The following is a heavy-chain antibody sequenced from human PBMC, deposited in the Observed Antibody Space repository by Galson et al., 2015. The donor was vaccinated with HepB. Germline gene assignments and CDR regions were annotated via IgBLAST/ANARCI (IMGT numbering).Heavy chain of an antibody. Sequence: ETLSLTCAVYGGSFSGYYWSWIRQPPGKGLEWIGEINHSGSTNYNPSLKSRVTISVDTSKNQFSLKLSSVTAADTAVYYCARASRGYYSIPIDYWGQGTLVTVSS. J-gene: IGHJ4*02. D-gene: IGHD3-22*01. CDR2: INHSGST. CDR3: ARASRGYYSIPIDY. CDR1: GGSFSGYY. V-gene: IGHV4-34*01.